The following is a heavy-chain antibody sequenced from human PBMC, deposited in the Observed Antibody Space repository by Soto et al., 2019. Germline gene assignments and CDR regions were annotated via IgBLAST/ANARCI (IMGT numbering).Heavy chain of an antibody. CDR2: SNSDGSTV. CDR1: GFTFRTYW. D-gene: IGHD6-19*01. Sequence: EVQLVESGGGLVQPGGSLRLSCADSGFTFRTYWMHWVRQAPGTGLLWVSRSNSDGSTVTYADSVRGRFTISRDNTKNTLYLEMKSLGVEDTALYYGARYLQGSNGLYVDYWGQGNLVTVSS. V-gene: IGHV3-74*01. J-gene: IGHJ4*02. CDR3: ARYLQGSNGLYVDY.